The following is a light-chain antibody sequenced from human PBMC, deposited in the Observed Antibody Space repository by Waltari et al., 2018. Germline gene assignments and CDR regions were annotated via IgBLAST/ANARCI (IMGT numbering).Light chain of an antibody. CDR3: MQSLQALWT. J-gene: IGKJ1*01. Sequence: DLVLPQSPLSLPVTPEETPSIPCRSSQSLLHSNGYNYLDWYLQKPGQSPLLLIYLGSNRASGVPDRFSGSGSGTDFTLKISRVEAEDVGVYYCMQSLQALWTFGQGTKVGFK. CDR2: LGS. V-gene: IGKV2-28*01. CDR1: QSLLHSNGYNY.